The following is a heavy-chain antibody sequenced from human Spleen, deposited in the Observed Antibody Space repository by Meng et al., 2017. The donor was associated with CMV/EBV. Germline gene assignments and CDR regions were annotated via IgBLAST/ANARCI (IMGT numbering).Heavy chain of an antibody. D-gene: IGHD3-3*01. J-gene: IGHJ4*02. CDR3: AKKSFWRALEY. V-gene: IGHV3-23*01. CDR2: ISGSGGTT. CDR1: GFTVSSNY. Sequence: GESLKISCAASGFTVSSNYMSWVRQAPGKGLEWVAGISGSGGTTHYADSVKGRFTVSRDSSQSMMYLQMNSLRADDTAVYYCAKKSFWRALEYWGQGTLVTVSS.